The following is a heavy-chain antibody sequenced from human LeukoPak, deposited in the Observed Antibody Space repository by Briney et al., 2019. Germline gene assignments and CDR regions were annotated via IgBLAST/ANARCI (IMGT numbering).Heavy chain of an antibody. J-gene: IGHJ3*02. Sequence: ASVKVSCKASGYTLTGYYMHWVRQAPGQGLGWMGWINPNSGGTNYAQKFQGRVTMTRDTSISTAYMELSRLRSDDTAVYYCARDGESVPNAFDIWGQGTMVTVSS. D-gene: IGHD2-21*01. CDR1: GYTLTGYY. V-gene: IGHV1-2*02. CDR3: ARDGESVPNAFDI. CDR2: INPNSGGT.